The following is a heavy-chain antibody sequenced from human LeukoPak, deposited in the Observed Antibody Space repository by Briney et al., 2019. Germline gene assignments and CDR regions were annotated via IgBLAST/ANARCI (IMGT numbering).Heavy chain of an antibody. Sequence: SETLSLTCSVSGDSISPYHWNWIRKPPGKGLEWIGYMQSTGNSNYNPSLKNRVNIFVDMSKNQFVLNLRSVTAADTAVYYCARDKRHSYGRYFDPWGQGMLVTVSS. CDR3: ARDKRHSYGRYFDP. J-gene: IGHJ4*02. CDR2: MQSTGNS. V-gene: IGHV4-59*01. CDR1: GDSISPYH. D-gene: IGHD5-18*01.